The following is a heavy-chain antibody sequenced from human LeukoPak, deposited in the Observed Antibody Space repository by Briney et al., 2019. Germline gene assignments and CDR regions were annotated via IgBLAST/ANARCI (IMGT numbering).Heavy chain of an antibody. V-gene: IGHV3-23*01. D-gene: IGHD3-16*02. Sequence: PGGSLRLSCAASGFTFSTYAMTWVRQAPVKGLEWVSGISASGGSTYYADSVKGRFTISRDNSKNTLYLQMNSLGAEDTAVYYCAAVRLGELSTIDSWGQGTLVTVSS. CDR2: ISASGGST. CDR3: AAVRLGELSTIDS. J-gene: IGHJ4*02. CDR1: GFTFSTYA.